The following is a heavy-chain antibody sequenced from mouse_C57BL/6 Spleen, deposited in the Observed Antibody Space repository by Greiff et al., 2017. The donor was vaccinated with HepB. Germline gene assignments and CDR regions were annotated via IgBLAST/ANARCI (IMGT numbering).Heavy chain of an antibody. CDR3: VKAVEGLRRGYYFDY. Sequence: DVKLVDSGGGLVQPGASLRLSCAASGFTFTDYYMSWVRQPPGKAPEWLALIRNKANGYTTEYTASVKGRFTISRDNYQNILYLQMNTLRAEDSATYYCVKAVEGLRRGYYFDYWGQGTTLTVSS. J-gene: IGHJ2*01. V-gene: IGHV7-4*01. CDR2: IRNKANGYTT. CDR1: GFTFTDYY. D-gene: IGHD2-4*01.